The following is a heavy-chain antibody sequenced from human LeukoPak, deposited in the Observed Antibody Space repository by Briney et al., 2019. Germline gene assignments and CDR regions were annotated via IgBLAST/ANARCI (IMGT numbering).Heavy chain of an antibody. J-gene: IGHJ4*02. V-gene: IGHV3-7*05. CDR3: AVYNWNSKRDFDY. CDR1: GLTFSRYW. Sequence: SGGSLRLSCAASGLTFSRYWMSWVRHAPGKALEGGVYIKPDGNKEYYVDSVKGRFTISRDNAKNSLVPQMNDLRAEDTAVYYCAVYNWNSKRDFDYWGQGTLVTVSS. D-gene: IGHD1-7*01. CDR2: IKPDGNKE.